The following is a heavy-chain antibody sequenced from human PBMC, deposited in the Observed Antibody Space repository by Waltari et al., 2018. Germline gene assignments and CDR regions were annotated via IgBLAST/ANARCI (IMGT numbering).Heavy chain of an antibody. CDR2: IIPIFGTA. J-gene: IGHJ4*02. CDR3: ARTKLSTYYDSSGYSDY. V-gene: IGHV1-69*05. CDR1: GGTFSSYA. D-gene: IGHD3-22*01. Sequence: QVQLVQSGAEVKKPGSSVKVSCKASGGTFSSYAISWVRQAPGQGLEWMGGIIPIFGTANYAQKFQGRVTITTDESTSTAYMELSSLRSEDTAVYYCARTKLSTYYDSSGYSDYWGQGTLVTVSS.